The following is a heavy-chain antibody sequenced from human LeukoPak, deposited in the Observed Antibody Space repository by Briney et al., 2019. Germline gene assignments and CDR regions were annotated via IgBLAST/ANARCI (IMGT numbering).Heavy chain of an antibody. V-gene: IGHV4-38-2*02. D-gene: IGHD3-3*01. CDR3: ARGIDYDFWSGYSTRSSFDY. CDR2: IYHSGST. Sequence: KPSATLSLTCTVAGSSISSGYYWGWIRQPPGKGLEWIGSIYHSGSTYYNPSLKSRVTISVDTSKNQFSLKLSSVTAADTAVYYCARGIDYDFWSGYSTRSSFDYWGQGTLVTVSS. J-gene: IGHJ4*02. CDR1: GSSISSGYY.